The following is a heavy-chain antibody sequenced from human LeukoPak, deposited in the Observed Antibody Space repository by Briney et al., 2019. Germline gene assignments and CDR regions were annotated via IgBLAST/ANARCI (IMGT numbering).Heavy chain of an antibody. CDR2: IYYSGST. CDR1: GGSISSSSYY. Sequence: SETLSLTCTVSGGSISSSSYYWGWIRQPPGKGLEWIGSIYYSGSTYYNPPLKSRVTISVDTSKNQFSLKLSSVTAADTAVYYCARSWPYMSSPGAFDIWGQGTMVTVSS. D-gene: IGHD6-19*01. J-gene: IGHJ3*02. V-gene: IGHV4-39*01. CDR3: ARSWPYMSSPGAFDI.